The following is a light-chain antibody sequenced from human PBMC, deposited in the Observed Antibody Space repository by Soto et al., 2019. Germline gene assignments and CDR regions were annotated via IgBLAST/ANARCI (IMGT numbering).Light chain of an antibody. CDR3: HQYYSTPWT. V-gene: IGKV4-1*01. CDR1: QSVLYSSNNKNY. J-gene: IGKJ1*01. Sequence: DIVMTQSPDSLAVSLGERATINCKSSQSVLYSSNNKNYLAWYQQKPGQPPKLHIYWASTRESGVPDRFSGSGSGTDFTLTICSLQAEDVAVYYCHQYYSTPWTFGQGTKVEIK. CDR2: WAS.